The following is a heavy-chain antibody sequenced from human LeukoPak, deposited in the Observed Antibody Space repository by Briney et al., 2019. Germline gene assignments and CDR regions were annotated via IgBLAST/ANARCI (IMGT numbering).Heavy chain of an antibody. J-gene: IGHJ4*02. Sequence: PSETLSLTCAVYGGSFSGYYWSWIRQPPGKGLEWIGEINHSGSTNYNPSLKSRVTISVDTSKNQFSLKLSSVTAADTAVYYCARGSGSSGYFPFDYWGRGTLVTVSS. CDR2: INHSGST. D-gene: IGHD3-22*01. CDR3: ARGSGSSGYFPFDY. V-gene: IGHV4-34*01. CDR1: GGSFSGYY.